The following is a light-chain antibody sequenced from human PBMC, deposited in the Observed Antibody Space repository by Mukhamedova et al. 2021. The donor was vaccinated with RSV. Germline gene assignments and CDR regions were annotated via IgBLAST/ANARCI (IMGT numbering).Light chain of an antibody. V-gene: IGKV1-5*03. CDR3: QQSNSYGT. Sequence: WYQRRVHGKAPKLLIYKASSLESGVPSRFSGSGSGTEFTLTISSLQPDDFATYYCQQSNSYGTFGGGTKVEIK. J-gene: IGKJ4*01. CDR2: KAS.